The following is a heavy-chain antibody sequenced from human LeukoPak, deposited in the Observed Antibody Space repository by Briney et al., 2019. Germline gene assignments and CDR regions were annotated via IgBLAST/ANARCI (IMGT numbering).Heavy chain of an antibody. CDR1: GFTFSSYA. V-gene: IGHV3-30-3*01. CDR3: ARDTDYYFDY. Sequence: GGSLRLSCAASGFTFSSYAMHWVRQAPGKGLEWVAVISYDGSNKYYADPVKGRFTISRDNSKNTLYLQMNSLRAEDTAVYYCARDTDYYFDYWGQGTLVTVSS. J-gene: IGHJ4*02. CDR2: ISYDGSNK. D-gene: IGHD2-21*02.